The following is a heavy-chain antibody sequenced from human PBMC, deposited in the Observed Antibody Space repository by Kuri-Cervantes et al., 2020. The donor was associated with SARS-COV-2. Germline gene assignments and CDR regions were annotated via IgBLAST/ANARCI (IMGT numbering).Heavy chain of an antibody. V-gene: IGHV1-45*02. CDR2: ITPFNGNT. CDR3: ARSGPGAISREDDAFDI. CDR1: GLTFVNYA. D-gene: IGHD2-21*01. Sequence: SVKVSCKSSGLTFVNYAMHWVRQAPGQRLEWMGWITPFNGNTNYAQKFQDRVTITRDRSASTAYMELSSLRSEDTAMYYCARSGPGAISREDDAFDIWGQGTMVTVSS. J-gene: IGHJ3*02.